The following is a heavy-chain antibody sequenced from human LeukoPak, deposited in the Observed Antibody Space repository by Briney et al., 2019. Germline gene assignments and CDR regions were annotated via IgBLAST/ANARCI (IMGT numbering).Heavy chain of an antibody. J-gene: IGHJ4*02. CDR2: IYYTGST. CDR1: GGSISTYY. D-gene: IGHD6-13*01. V-gene: IGHV4-59*01. Sequence: SETLSLTCTVSGGSISTYYWTWIRQPPGKGLEWIGYIYYTGSTSYNPSIKSRVTISVDTSKNQFSLKLSSVTAADTAVYYCARTGSWYYYFDYWGQGALVTVSS. CDR3: ARTGSWYYYFDY.